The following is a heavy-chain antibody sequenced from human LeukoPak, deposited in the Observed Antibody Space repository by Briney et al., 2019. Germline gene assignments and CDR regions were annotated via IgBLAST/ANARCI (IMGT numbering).Heavy chain of an antibody. V-gene: IGHV4-4*02. J-gene: IGHJ4*02. CDR3: AREGGFYRPLDY. D-gene: IGHD3-3*01. Sequence: PSGTLSLTCGVSGGSVTSTNWWTWVRQPPGKGLEWIGEVHLDGRTNYNPSLKSRLTMSVDLSENHISLKMTSLTAADTAVYYCAREGGFYRPLDYSGQGTLVTVPS. CDR2: VHLDGRT. CDR1: GGSVTSTNW.